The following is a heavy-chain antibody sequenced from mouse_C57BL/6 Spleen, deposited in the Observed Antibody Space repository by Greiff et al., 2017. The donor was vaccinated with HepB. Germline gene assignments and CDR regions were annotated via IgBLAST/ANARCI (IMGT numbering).Heavy chain of an antibody. CDR1: GYTFTSYW. CDR2: INPSNGGT. V-gene: IGHV1-53*01. J-gene: IGHJ3*01. Sequence: VKLQQPGTELVKPGASVKLSCKASGYTFTSYWMHWVKQRPGQGLEWIGNINPSNGGTNYNEKFKSKATLTVDKSSSTAYMQLSSLTSEDSAVYYCARGVTTVVADFAYWGQGTLVTVSA. CDR3: ARGVTTVVADFAY. D-gene: IGHD1-1*01.